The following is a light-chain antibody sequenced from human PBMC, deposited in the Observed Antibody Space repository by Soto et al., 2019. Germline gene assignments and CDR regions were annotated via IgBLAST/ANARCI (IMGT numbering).Light chain of an antibody. CDR2: GAS. CDR1: QSVSSK. Sequence: EIVMTQSPATLSVSPGEGATLSCRASQSVSSKLAWYQQKPGQAPRLLIYGASTRATGIPARFSGSGSGTEFTLIISSLQSEDFAVYYCQDFGNSPPTFGQGTKLQIK. J-gene: IGKJ2*01. CDR3: QDFGNSPPT. V-gene: IGKV3-15*01.